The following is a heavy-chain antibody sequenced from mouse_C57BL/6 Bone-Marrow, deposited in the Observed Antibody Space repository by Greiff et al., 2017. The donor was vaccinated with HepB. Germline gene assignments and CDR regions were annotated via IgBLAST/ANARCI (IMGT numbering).Heavy chain of an antibody. Sequence: EVQLVESGGGLVKPGGSLKLSCAASGITFSDYGMHWVRQAPEKGLEWVAYISSGSSTIYYADTVKGRFTISRDNAKNTLFLQMTSLRSEDTAMYYCARPGDHYHAMDYWGQGTSVTVSS. CDR1: GITFSDYG. CDR2: ISSGSSTI. V-gene: IGHV5-17*01. CDR3: ARPGDHYHAMDY. J-gene: IGHJ4*01. D-gene: IGHD3-3*01.